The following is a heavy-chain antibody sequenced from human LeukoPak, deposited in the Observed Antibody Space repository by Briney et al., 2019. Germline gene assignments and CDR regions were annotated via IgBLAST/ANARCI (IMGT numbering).Heavy chain of an antibody. Sequence: PGGSLRLSCAASRFTFSSYAMSWVRQAPGKGLEWVSAISGSGGSTYYADSVKGRFTISRDNSKNTLYLQMNSLRAEDTAVYYCAKDRSSCSSTSCYAGFDYWGQGTLVTVSS. CDR3: AKDRSSCSSTSCYAGFDY. V-gene: IGHV3-23*01. CDR2: ISGSGGST. J-gene: IGHJ4*02. D-gene: IGHD2-2*01. CDR1: RFTFSSYA.